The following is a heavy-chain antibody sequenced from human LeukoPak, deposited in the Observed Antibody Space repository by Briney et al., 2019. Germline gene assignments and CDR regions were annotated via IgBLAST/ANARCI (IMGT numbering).Heavy chain of an antibody. CDR1: GFRFSSYS. Sequence: GGSLRLSCAASGFRFSSYSMHWVRQAPGRGLEYVSAISENGGDAYYANSVKGRFTISRDNSKNTLYLQMGSLRAEDMAVYYCARVEGYGYFDYWSQGTLVTVSS. CDR2: ISENGGDA. D-gene: IGHD5-18*01. J-gene: IGHJ4*02. V-gene: IGHV3-64*01. CDR3: ARVEGYGYFDY.